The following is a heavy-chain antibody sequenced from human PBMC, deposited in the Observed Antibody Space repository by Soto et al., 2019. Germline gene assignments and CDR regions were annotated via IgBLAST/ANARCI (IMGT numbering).Heavy chain of an antibody. CDR1: GGSISSNIYY. J-gene: IGHJ3*01. D-gene: IGHD3-16*01. V-gene: IGHV4-39*01. CDR2: IHYSGST. Sequence: SETLSLTCTVSGGSISSNIYYWGWIRQPPGKGLEWIGNIHYSGSTYYDSSLKSRVTISVDTSKNQFSLKLSSVTAADTAMYYCARHGGGGHNPIPLYAFDLWGQGTRVTVSS. CDR3: ARHGGGGHNPIPLYAFDL.